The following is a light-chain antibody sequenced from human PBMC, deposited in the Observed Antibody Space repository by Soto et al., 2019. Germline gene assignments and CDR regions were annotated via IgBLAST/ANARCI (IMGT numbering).Light chain of an antibody. Sequence: QPVLTQPPSASGTPGQRVTISCSGSSSNIGSNSVNWYHQVAGTAPKLLIHGDNQRPSGVPDRFSGSKSGTSASLAISGLQSGDEADYYCATWDDTLNGRVFGGGTKVTVL. CDR2: GDN. CDR3: ATWDDTLNGRV. V-gene: IGLV1-44*01. CDR1: SSNIGSNS. J-gene: IGLJ3*02.